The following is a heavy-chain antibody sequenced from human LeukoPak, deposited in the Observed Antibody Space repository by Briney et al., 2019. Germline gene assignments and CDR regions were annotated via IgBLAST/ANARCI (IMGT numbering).Heavy chain of an antibody. V-gene: IGHV3-15*01. D-gene: IGHD1-26*01. J-gene: IGHJ4*02. CDR3: TTPKREWELRDY. Sequence: GGSLRLSCAASGFTFSDHYMDWVRQAPGKGLEWVGRIKSKTDGGTTDYAAPVKGRFTISRDDSKNTLYLQMDSLKTEDTAVYYCTTPKREWELRDYWGQGTLVTVSS. CDR2: IKSKTDGGTT. CDR1: GFTFSDHY.